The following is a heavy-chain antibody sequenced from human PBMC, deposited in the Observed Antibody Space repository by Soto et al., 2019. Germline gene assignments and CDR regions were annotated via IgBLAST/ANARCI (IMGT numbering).Heavy chain of an antibody. Sequence: GGSLRLPCAASGFTFRNYGMHWVRQAPGKGLEWVSYIKIDGSKKYYVDSVKGRFTISRDNAKNSLYLQMNSLRAEDTAVYYCARDPNIVLVPAALRSYYYYYGMDVWGQGTTVTVSS. CDR2: IKIDGSKK. J-gene: IGHJ6*02. D-gene: IGHD2-2*01. CDR1: GFTFRNYG. CDR3: ARDPNIVLVPAALRSYYYYYGMDV. V-gene: IGHV3-7*01.